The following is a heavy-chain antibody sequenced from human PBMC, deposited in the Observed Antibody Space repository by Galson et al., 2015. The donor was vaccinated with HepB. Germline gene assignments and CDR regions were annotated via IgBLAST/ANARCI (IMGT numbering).Heavy chain of an antibody. CDR2: IRYDGSNK. Sequence: SLRLSCAASGFTFSSYGMHWVRQAPGKGLEWVAFIRYDGSNKYYADSVKGRFTISRDNSKNTLYLQMNSLRAEDTAVYYCAKDPPYYYDSSGYSPTGYFDYWGQGTLVTVSS. CDR3: AKDPPYYYDSSGYSPTGYFDY. V-gene: IGHV3-30*02. CDR1: GFTFSSYG. D-gene: IGHD3-22*01. J-gene: IGHJ4*02.